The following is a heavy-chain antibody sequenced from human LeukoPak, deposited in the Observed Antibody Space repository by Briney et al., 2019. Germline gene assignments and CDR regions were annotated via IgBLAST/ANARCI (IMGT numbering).Heavy chain of an antibody. D-gene: IGHD3-3*01. Sequence: ASVKVSCKASGYTFTSYGISWVRQAPGQGLEWMGWISAYNGNTNYAQKLQGRVTMTTDTSTSTAYMELRSLRSDDTAVYYCARLHGQAITIFGINWFDPWGQGTLVTVSS. V-gene: IGHV1-18*01. J-gene: IGHJ5*02. CDR3: ARLHGQAITIFGINWFDP. CDR2: ISAYNGNT. CDR1: GYTFTSYG.